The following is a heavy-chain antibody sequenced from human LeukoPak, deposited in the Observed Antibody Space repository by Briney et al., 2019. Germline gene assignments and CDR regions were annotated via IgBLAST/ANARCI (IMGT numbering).Heavy chain of an antibody. Sequence: GGSLRLSCAASGFTFSSYAMSWVRQAPGKGLEGGSAISGSGGSTYYADSVKGRFTISRDNSKNTLYLQMNSLRAEDTAVYYCARGGYYYDSNGLDYWGQGTLVTVSS. CDR3: ARGGYYYDSNGLDY. CDR1: GFTFSSYA. D-gene: IGHD3-22*01. V-gene: IGHV3-23*01. CDR2: ISGSGGST. J-gene: IGHJ4*02.